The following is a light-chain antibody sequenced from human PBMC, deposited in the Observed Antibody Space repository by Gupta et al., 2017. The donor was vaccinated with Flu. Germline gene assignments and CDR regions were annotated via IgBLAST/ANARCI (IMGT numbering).Light chain of an antibody. V-gene: IGLV1-40*01. Sequence: TISCTGSSANIGAGDNIHWYQQLPGAAPKLLIYDNTSRPPGVPDRFSGSKSGTSASLAITGLLAEDEADYFCQAYDSSLGGYVFATGTRVTVL. J-gene: IGLJ1*01. CDR3: QAYDSSLGGYV. CDR1: SANIGAGDN. CDR2: DNT.